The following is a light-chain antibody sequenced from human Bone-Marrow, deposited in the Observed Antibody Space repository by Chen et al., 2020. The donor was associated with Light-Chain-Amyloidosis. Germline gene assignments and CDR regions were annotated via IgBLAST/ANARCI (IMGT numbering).Light chain of an antibody. Sequence: NFMLTQPHSVSESPGKTVIISCTRSSGSIPTNYVQWYQQRPGSSPTTVIYEDDQRPSGVPDRFSCSIDRSSNSASLTISGLKTEDEADYYCQSYQGSSQGVFGGGTKLTVL. V-gene: IGLV6-57*01. CDR1: SGSIPTNY. J-gene: IGLJ3*02. CDR3: QSYQGSSQGV. CDR2: EDD.